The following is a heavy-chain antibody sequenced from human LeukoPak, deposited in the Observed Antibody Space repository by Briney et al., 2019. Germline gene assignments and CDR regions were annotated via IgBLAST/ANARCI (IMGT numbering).Heavy chain of an antibody. V-gene: IGHV3-23*01. CDR3: AKWSRGSGIPYYYHGMDV. CDR1: GFTFSSYA. D-gene: IGHD3-10*01. J-gene: IGHJ6*02. Sequence: PGGSLRPSCAASGFTFSSYAMSWVRQAPGKGLEWVSAISGSGGSTYYADSVKGRFTISRDNSKNTLYLQMNSLRAEDTAVYYCAKWSRGSGIPYYYHGMDVWGQGTTVTVSS. CDR2: ISGSGGST.